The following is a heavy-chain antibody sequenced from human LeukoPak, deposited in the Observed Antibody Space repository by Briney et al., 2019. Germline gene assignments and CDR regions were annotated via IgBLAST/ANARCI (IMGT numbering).Heavy chain of an antibody. CDR2: ISYDGSNK. V-gene: IGHV3-30-3*01. D-gene: IGHD5-12*01. CDR3: ARDLSGYSGYDYGY. J-gene: IGHJ4*02. CDR1: GFTFSSYA. Sequence: GGSLRLSCAASGFTFSSYAMHWVRQAPGKGLEWVAVISYDGSNKYYADSVKGRFTISRDNSKNTLYLQMNSLRAEDTAVYYCARDLSGYSGYDYGYWGQGTLVTVSS.